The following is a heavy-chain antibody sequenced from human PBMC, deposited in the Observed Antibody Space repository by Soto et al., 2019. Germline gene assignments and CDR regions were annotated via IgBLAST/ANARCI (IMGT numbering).Heavy chain of an antibody. CDR1: GYTFTSYS. CDR3: ARTLTSSEIDV. CDR2: INPNGGST. V-gene: IGHV1-46*01. Sequence: ASVKVSCKASGYTFTSYSIHWVRQAPGQGPEWMGIINPNGGSTSYAQRFQGRVTMTRDTSTSTVYMELSSLRSEDTAVYYCARTLTSSEIDVWGQGTTVTVSS. J-gene: IGHJ6*02. D-gene: IGHD6-25*01.